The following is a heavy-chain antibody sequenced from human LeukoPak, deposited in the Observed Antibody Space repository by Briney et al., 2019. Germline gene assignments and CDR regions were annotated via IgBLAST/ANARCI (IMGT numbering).Heavy chain of an antibody. V-gene: IGHV3-48*03. CDR1: GFSLGCFE. Sequence: GGSLRLSCAASGFSLGCFEMNWVRQAPGKGLEWIAYVDNDGWATSYYADSVKGRFTITRDDAKSSLYLQMDSLTVEDTAVYYCARDLIGWSLDPWGQGTLVSVSS. D-gene: IGHD2-2*03. CDR2: VDNDGWAT. CDR3: ARDLIGWSLDP. J-gene: IGHJ5*02.